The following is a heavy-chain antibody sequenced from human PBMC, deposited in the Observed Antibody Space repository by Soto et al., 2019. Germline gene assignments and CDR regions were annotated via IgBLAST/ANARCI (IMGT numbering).Heavy chain of an antibody. CDR1: GFTFSDYY. Sequence: GGCLRLSCAASGFTFSDYYMSWIRQAPGKGLEWVSYITSSSSYTNYADSVKGRFTISRDNAKNSLYLQMNSLRAEDTAVYYCARDHHRYSGYDYVDYWGQGTLVTVSS. CDR3: ARDHHRYSGYDYVDY. CDR2: ITSSSSYT. D-gene: IGHD5-12*01. J-gene: IGHJ4*02. V-gene: IGHV3-11*05.